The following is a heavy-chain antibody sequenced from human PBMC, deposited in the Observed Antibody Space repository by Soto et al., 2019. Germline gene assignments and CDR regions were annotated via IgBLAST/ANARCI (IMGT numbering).Heavy chain of an antibody. CDR2: IISGGTRV. V-gene: IGHV3-74*01. Sequence: AGGSLRLSCAASGFTFTRYSMNWVRQAPGKGLEWVSRIISGGTRVSYADSVKGRFIITRDNAKNTLYLEMHSLTADDTAVYYCARERTSKGGMDIWGQGTTVTVSS. CDR1: GFTFTRYS. J-gene: IGHJ6*02. CDR3: ARERTSKGGMDI.